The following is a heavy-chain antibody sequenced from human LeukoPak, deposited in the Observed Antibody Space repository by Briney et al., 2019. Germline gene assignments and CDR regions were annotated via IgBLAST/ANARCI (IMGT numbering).Heavy chain of an antibody. Sequence: PGGSLRLSCAASGFTVSSNYMSWVRQAPGKGPEWVSVIYAGGSTYYADSVKGRFTISRDNSKNTLYLQMNSLRAEDTAVYYCAMGPYYYDSSGYYYWGQGTLVTVSS. D-gene: IGHD3-22*01. J-gene: IGHJ4*02. CDR2: IYAGGST. V-gene: IGHV3-53*01. CDR3: AMGPYYYDSSGYYY. CDR1: GFTVSSNY.